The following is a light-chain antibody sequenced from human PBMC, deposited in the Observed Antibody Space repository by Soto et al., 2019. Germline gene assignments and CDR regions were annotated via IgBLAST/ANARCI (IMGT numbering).Light chain of an antibody. CDR2: AAS. J-gene: IGKJ1*01. CDR1: QGISNY. CDR3: QKYNSAPRT. Sequence: DIQMTQSPSSLPASVGCGVTITCLASQGISNYLAWYQQKPGKAPKLLIYAASTLQSGVPSRFSGSGSGTDFTLTISSLQPEDVATYYCQKYNSAPRTFGQGTKVDIK. V-gene: IGKV1-27*01.